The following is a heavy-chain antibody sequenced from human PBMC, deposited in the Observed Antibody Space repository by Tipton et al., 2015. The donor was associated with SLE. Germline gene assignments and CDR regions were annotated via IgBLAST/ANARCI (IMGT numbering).Heavy chain of an antibody. V-gene: IGHV3-21*03. D-gene: IGHD2-15*01. Sequence: SLRLSCAASGFTFSSYSMNWVRQAPGKGLEWVSSISSSSSYIYYADSVKGRFTISRDNAKNSLYLQMISLRAEDTAVYYCARDPGLYCSGGSCYGDAFDIWGQGTMVTVSS. CDR2: ISSSSSYI. CDR1: GFTFSSYS. CDR3: ARDPGLYCSGGSCYGDAFDI. J-gene: IGHJ3*02.